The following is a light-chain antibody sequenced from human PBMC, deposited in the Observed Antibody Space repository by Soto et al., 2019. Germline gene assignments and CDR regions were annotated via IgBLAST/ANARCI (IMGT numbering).Light chain of an antibody. CDR1: SSNIGRNY. V-gene: IGLV1-47*01. CDR3: AAWDDSLTGVV. CDR2: RNN. Sequence: QSVLTQPPSASGTPGQRVTISCSGSSSNIGRNYVYWYQQLPGTAPKLLIYRNNERPSWVPDRFSGSKSGTAASLAISGLRSEDEADYYCAAWDDSLTGVVFGGGTKLTVL. J-gene: IGLJ2*01.